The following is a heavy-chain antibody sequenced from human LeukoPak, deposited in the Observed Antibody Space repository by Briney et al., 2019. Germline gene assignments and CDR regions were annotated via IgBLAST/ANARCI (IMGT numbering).Heavy chain of an antibody. CDR1: GYTFTNFD. J-gene: IGHJ4*02. CDR2: MNPVSGNA. CDR3: ARAPMGAAALY. Sequence: VASVQVSCKASGYTFTNFDINWVRQAPGQGLEWMGWMNPVSGNAGSAQKFQGRVTLTRDTSISTAYMELSSLRSDDTAFYYCARAPMGAAALYWGQGTLVTVSS. D-gene: IGHD6-13*01. V-gene: IGHV1-8*01.